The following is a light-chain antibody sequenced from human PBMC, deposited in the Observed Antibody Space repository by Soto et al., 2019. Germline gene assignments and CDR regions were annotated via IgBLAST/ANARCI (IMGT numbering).Light chain of an antibody. V-gene: IGLV2-23*01. Sequence: QSALTQPASVSGSPGQSITISCTGTSSDVGSYNFVSWYQQHPGKAPKLMIYEGSKRPSGVSNRFSGSKSGNTASLTISGLQAEDEADYYCCAYAGSSTWVFGGGPKVTVL. CDR1: SSDVGSYNF. CDR2: EGS. CDR3: CAYAGSSTWV. J-gene: IGLJ3*02.